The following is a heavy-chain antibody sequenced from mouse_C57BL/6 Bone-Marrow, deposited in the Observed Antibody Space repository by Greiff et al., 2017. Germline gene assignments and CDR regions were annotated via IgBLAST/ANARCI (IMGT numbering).Heavy chain of an antibody. CDR1: GFLLTSYG. CDR2: IWRGGST. D-gene: IGHD3-2*02. J-gene: IGHJ1*03. Sequence: VKVVESGPGLVQPSQSLSITCTVSGFLLTSYGVHWVRQSPGKGLEWLGVIWRGGSTDYNAAFMSRLSITKDNSKSQVFFKMNSLQADDTAIYYCAKKTQRGYFDVWGTGTTVTVSS. V-gene: IGHV2-5*01. CDR3: AKKTQRGYFDV.